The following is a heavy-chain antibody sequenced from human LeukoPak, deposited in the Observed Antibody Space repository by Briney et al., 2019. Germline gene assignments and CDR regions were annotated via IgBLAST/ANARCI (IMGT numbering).Heavy chain of an antibody. Sequence: PGGSLRLSCAASGFTFSDYYMSWIRQAPGKGPEWVSYISSSGSTIYYADSVKGRFTISRDNAKNSLYLQMNSLRAEDTAVYYCARDPFYDLPYIFDYWGQGTLVTVSS. J-gene: IGHJ4*02. CDR1: GFTFSDYY. CDR3: ARDPFYDLPYIFDY. CDR2: ISSSGSTI. V-gene: IGHV3-11*01. D-gene: IGHD3-3*01.